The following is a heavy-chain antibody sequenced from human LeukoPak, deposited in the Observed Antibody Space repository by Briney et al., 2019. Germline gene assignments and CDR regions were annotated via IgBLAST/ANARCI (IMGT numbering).Heavy chain of an antibody. CDR2: ISAYNGNT. CDR3: ARDRGYSGYDSRFDY. V-gene: IGHV1-18*01. Sequence: ASVKVSCKAPGYTFTSYGISWVRQAPGQGLEWMGWISAYNGNTNYAQKLQGRVTMTTDTSTSTAYMELRSLRSDDTAVYYCARDRGYSGYDSRFDYWGQGTLVTVSS. D-gene: IGHD5-12*01. J-gene: IGHJ4*02. CDR1: GYTFTSYG.